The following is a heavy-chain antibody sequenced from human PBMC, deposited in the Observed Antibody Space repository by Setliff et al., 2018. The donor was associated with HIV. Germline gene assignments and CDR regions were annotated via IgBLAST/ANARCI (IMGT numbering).Heavy chain of an antibody. CDR1: GGSFPAYY. D-gene: IGHD4-17*01. Sequence: SETLSLTCAVYGGSFPAYYWSWIRQPPGKGLEWIGEINYEGHTTYNPSLKSRVSMFIDTSKKQFSLRVASVTAADTAIYYCVRQHGDYAFDPWGQGSLVTVSS. CDR2: INYEGHT. J-gene: IGHJ5*02. V-gene: IGHV4-34*01. CDR3: VRQHGDYAFDP.